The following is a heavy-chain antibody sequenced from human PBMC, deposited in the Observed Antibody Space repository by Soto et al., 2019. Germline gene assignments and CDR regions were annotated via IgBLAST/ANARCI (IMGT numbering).Heavy chain of an antibody. CDR1: GFTFDDYT. CDR3: AKDISPQYDFWSGYYLGY. J-gene: IGHJ4*02. Sequence: GGSLRLSCAASGFTFDDYTMHWVRQAPGKGLEWVSLISWDGGSTYYADSVKGRFTISRDNSKNSLYLQMNSLRTEDTALYYCAKDISPQYDFWSGYYLGYWGQGTLVTVSS. V-gene: IGHV3-43*01. D-gene: IGHD3-3*01. CDR2: ISWDGGST.